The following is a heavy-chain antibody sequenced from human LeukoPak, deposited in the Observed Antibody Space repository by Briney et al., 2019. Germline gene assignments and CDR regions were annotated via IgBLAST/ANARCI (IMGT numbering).Heavy chain of an antibody. CDR3: AKDRYYYDSSGLFDY. CDR2: IWYDGSNK. Sequence: GRSLRLSCAASGFTFSSYGMHWVRQAPGKGLEWVAVIWYDGSNKYYADSVKGRFTISRDNSKNTLCLQMNSLRAEDTAVYYCAKDRYYYDSSGLFDYWGQGTLVTVSS. D-gene: IGHD3-22*01. CDR1: GFTFSSYG. J-gene: IGHJ4*02. V-gene: IGHV3-33*06.